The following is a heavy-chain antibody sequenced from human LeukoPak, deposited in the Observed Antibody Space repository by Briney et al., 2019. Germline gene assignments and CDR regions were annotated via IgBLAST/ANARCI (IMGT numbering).Heavy chain of an antibody. CDR2: ISHDGSDK. Sequence: GGSLRLSCAATGFTFRSFAMHWVRQAPGKGLEWVAIISHDGSDKYYADSVKGRFTNSRDNSKNTLYLQMNSLRAEDTAVYYCARVLNAGMDVWGQGTTVTVSS. CDR3: ARVLNAGMDV. CDR1: GFTFRSFA. V-gene: IGHV3-30*14. J-gene: IGHJ6*02.